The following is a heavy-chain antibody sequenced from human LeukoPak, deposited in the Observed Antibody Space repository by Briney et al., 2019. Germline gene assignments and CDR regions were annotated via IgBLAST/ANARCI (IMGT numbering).Heavy chain of an antibody. Sequence: GASVKVSCKASGYTFTSYGISWVRQAPGQGLEWMGWISAYNGNTNYAQKLQGRVTMTTDTSTSTAYMELRSLRSDDTAVYYCASSLRLGELSFSLFDYWGQGTLVTVSS. V-gene: IGHV1-18*01. J-gene: IGHJ4*02. CDR3: ASSLRLGELSFSLFDY. CDR1: GYTFTSYG. CDR2: ISAYNGNT. D-gene: IGHD3-16*02.